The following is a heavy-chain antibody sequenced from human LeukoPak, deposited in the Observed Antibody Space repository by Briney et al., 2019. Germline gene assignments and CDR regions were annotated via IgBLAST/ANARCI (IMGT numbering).Heavy chain of an antibody. V-gene: IGHV1-18*01. CDR1: GYTFTSYG. D-gene: IGHD6-19*01. Sequence: ASVKVSCKASGYTFTSYGISWVRQAPGQGLEWMGWISAYNGNTNYAQKLQGRVTMTTDTSTSTAYMELRSLRSDDTAVYYCARDQSIAVEGYFDYWGQGTLVTVSS. CDR2: ISAYNGNT. CDR3: ARDQSIAVEGYFDY. J-gene: IGHJ4*02.